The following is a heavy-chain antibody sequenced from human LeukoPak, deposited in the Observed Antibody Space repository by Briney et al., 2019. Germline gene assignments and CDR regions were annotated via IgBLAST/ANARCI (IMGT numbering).Heavy chain of an antibody. V-gene: IGHV1-69*06. J-gene: IGHJ3*02. CDR3: AGYPFDAFDI. CDR2: IIPIFGTA. CDR1: GGTFSSYA. Sequence: SVKVSCKASGGTFSSYAISWVRQAPGQGLEWMGGIIPIFGTANYAQKFQGRVTMTEDTSTDTAYMELRSLRSDDTAVCYCAGYPFDAFDIWGQGTMVTVSS.